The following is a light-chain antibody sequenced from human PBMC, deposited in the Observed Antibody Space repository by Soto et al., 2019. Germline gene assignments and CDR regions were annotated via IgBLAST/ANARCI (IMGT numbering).Light chain of an antibody. J-gene: IGLJ2*01. CDR1: SSDVGAYNF. Sequence: QSALTQPRSVSGSPGQSVTISCTGSSSDVGAYNFASWYQQHPGAAPKLLIHDVNKRPPGVPDRFSASKSGNTASLTISGLQAEDEADYYCSSYGGGDTFHVIFGGGTKLTVL. CDR2: DVN. CDR3: SSYGGGDTFHVI. V-gene: IGLV2-11*01.